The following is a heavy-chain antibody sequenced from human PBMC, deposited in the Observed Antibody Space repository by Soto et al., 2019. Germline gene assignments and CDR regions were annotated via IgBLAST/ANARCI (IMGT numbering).Heavy chain of an antibody. J-gene: IGHJ4*02. CDR3: AHTVARGAYWETFNY. CDR1: GFSLMTNGVG. V-gene: IGHV2-5*02. CDR2: IYRDDDK. D-gene: IGHD1-26*01. Sequence: QITLKESGPTLVKPTQTLTLTCTVSGFSLMTNGVGVGWFRQPPGKALEWLALIYRDDDKRYRPSLNSRVTVTRDNNKNQVVLTMTSMDPVDTATYYCAHTVARGAYWETFNYWGQGTLVTASS.